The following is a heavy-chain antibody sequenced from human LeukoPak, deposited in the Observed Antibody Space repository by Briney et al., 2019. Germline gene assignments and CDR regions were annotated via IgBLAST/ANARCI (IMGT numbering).Heavy chain of an antibody. J-gene: IGHJ2*01. CDR3: AKSPISMIVVAKGWYFDL. CDR1: GFTFSSNS. D-gene: IGHD3-22*01. CDR2: TSGSGNSA. Sequence: GGSLRLSCAASGFTFSSNSMNWVRQAPGKGLEWVSVTSGSGNSADYADSVKGRFSISRDNSKNTLYLQMNSLRAEDTAVYYCAKSPISMIVVAKGWYFDLWGRGTLVTVSS. V-gene: IGHV3-23*01.